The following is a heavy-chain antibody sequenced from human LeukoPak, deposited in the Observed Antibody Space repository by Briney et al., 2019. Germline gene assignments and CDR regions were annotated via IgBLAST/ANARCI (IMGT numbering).Heavy chain of an antibody. CDR1: EYSFTSYW. CDR3: ARHRGDCSSTSCYRDY. J-gene: IGHJ4*02. Sequence: GESLKISCKGSEYSFTSYWIGWVRQMPGKGLEWMGIIYPGDSDTRYSPSFQGQVTISADKSISTAYLQWSSLKASDTAMYYCARHRGDCSSTSCYRDYWGQGTLVTVSS. V-gene: IGHV5-51*01. CDR2: IYPGDSDT. D-gene: IGHD2-2*02.